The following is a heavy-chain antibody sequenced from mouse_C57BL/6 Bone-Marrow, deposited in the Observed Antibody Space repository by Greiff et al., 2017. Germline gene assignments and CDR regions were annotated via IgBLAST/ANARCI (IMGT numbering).Heavy chain of an antibody. Sequence: EVQLQQSVAELVRPGASVKLSCTASGFTITNNYLHWVKQRPEQGLEWIGRIDPASGNTKYAPKFQGKATINADTSSNTAYLQLSSLTSEDTAIYDCARPLWYGRSWVGYYIDYWGQGTTLTVSS. D-gene: IGHD1-1*01. J-gene: IGHJ2*01. CDR2: IDPASGNT. CDR3: ARPLWYGRSWVGYYIDY. CDR1: GFTITNNY. V-gene: IGHV14-3*01.